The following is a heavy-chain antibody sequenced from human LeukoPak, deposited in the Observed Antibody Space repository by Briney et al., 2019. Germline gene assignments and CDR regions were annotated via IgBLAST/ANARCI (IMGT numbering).Heavy chain of an antibody. V-gene: IGHV3-11*01. CDR3: ARRRYCSSTSCYTSVQSYYYYGMDV. J-gene: IGHJ6*02. CDR2: ISSSGSTI. Sequence: PGGSLRLSCAASGFTFSDYYMSWIRQAPGKGLEWVSSISSSGSTIYYADSVKGRFTISRDNAKNSLYLQMNSLRAEDTAVYYCARRRYCSSTSCYTSVQSYYYYGMDVWGQGTTVTVSS. CDR1: GFTFSDYY. D-gene: IGHD2-2*02.